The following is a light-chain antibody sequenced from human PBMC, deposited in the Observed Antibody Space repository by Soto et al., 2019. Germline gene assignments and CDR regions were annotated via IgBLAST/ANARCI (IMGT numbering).Light chain of an antibody. CDR1: QSVSSN. CDR2: GAS. V-gene: IGKV3-15*01. CDR3: QQYNNWPRGT. J-gene: IGKJ1*01. Sequence: EIVMTQSPAILSVSPGERATLSCRASQSVSSNLAWYQQKPGQAPRLLIYGASTRATGIPARFSGSGSGTEFTLTISSMQSEDFAVYYCQQYNNWPRGTFGQGTKV.